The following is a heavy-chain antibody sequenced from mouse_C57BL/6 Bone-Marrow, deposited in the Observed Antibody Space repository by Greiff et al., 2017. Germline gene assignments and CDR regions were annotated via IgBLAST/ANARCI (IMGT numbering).Heavy chain of an antibody. J-gene: IGHJ2*01. CDR2: IYPGSGNT. CDR3: ARGLSFDY. CDR1: GYTFTDYY. Sequence: VQLQQSGAELVRPGASVKLSCKASGYTFTDYYINWVKQRPGQGLEWIARIYPGSGNTYYNEKFKGKDTLTAEKSSSTAYMQLSSLTSEDSSVYFCARGLSFDYWCQGTTLTVSS. D-gene: IGHD6-1*01. V-gene: IGHV1-76*01.